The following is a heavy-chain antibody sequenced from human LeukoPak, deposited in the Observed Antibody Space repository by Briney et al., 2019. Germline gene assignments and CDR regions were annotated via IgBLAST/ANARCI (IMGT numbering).Heavy chain of an antibody. V-gene: IGHV3-15*01. J-gene: IGHJ4*02. CDR3: TTEFSTVTTPRYYFDY. CDR2: IQSKADGGAT. D-gene: IGHD4-17*01. Sequence: PGGSLRLSCAASGFTFSNAWMSWVRQAPGKGLEWVGRIQSKADGGATDYAAPVKGRFTISRDDSKNTLYLQVNSQKTEDTAVYYCTTEFSTVTTPRYYFDYWGQGTLVTVSS. CDR1: GFTFSNAW.